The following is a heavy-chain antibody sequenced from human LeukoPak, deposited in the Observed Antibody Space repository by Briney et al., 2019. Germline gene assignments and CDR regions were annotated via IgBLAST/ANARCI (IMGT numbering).Heavy chain of an antibody. CDR3: ARALGYCSGGSCYKDYFDY. J-gene: IGHJ4*02. V-gene: IGHV1-2*02. Sequence: ASVKVSCKASGYTFTGYYMHWVRQAPGQGLEWMGWINPNSGGTNYAQKFQGRVTITRDTSASTAYMELSSLRSEDMAVYYCARALGYCSGGSCYKDYFDYWGQGTLVTVSS. CDR1: GYTFTGYY. CDR2: INPNSGGT. D-gene: IGHD2-15*01.